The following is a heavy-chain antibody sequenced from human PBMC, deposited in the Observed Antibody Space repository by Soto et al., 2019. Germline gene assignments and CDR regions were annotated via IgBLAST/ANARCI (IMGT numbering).Heavy chain of an antibody. J-gene: IGHJ6*02. CDR1: GYTFNGYY. V-gene: IGHV1-2*02. D-gene: IGHD2-2*02. CDR2: INPNNGGT. Sequence: QEQLVQSGAEVKKPGASVKVSCKASGYTFNGYYMHWVRQAPGQGLEWMGWINPNNGGTNYAQKFQGRVTVTRDTSTSTACMELSRLRSDDTAVYYCARSLAEGYCSITGCYTRPLYGMDVWGQGTTVTVSS. CDR3: ARSLAEGYCSITGCYTRPLYGMDV.